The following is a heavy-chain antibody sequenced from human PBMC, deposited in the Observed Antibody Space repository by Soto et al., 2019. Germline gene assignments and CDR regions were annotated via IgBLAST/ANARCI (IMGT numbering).Heavy chain of an antibody. D-gene: IGHD6-19*01. V-gene: IGHV4-4*02. CDR3: ARRYSSGSTRSFSY. CDR2: IYHSGST. CDR1: GGSISSSNW. J-gene: IGHJ4*02. Sequence: QVQLQESGPGLVKPSGTLSLTCAVSGGSISSSNWWSWVRQPPGKGLEWIGEIYHSGSTNYNPSLKSRVTXXVXKXXNQFSLKLSSVTAADTAVYYCARRYSSGSTRSFSYWGQGTLVTVSS.